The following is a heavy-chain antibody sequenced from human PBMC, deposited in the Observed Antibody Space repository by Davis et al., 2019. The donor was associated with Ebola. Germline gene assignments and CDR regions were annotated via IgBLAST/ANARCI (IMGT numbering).Heavy chain of an antibody. V-gene: IGHV3-48*03. Sequence: GESLKISCAASGFTFSSYEMNWVRQAPGKGLEWVSYFSSSGSIIYYADSVKGRFTISRDNAENSLFLQMNSLRVEDTAVYYCARVGEPSSGSNYRGYSHYGMDVWGQGTTVTVSS. D-gene: IGHD3-16*01. CDR1: GFTFSSYE. CDR2: FSSSGSII. CDR3: ARVGEPSSGSNYRGYSHYGMDV. J-gene: IGHJ6*02.